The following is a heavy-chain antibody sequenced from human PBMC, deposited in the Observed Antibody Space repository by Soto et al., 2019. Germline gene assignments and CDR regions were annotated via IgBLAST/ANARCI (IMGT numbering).Heavy chain of an antibody. D-gene: IGHD4-17*01. CDR1: GCTFTGYY. J-gene: IGHJ6*03. CDR2: INPNSGVT. V-gene: IGHV1-2*04. Sequence: ASVEVSSKDSGCTFTGYYLHWVHQAPGKGLEWMGWINPNSGVTNYAQEFQGWVTITRDTSISTAYMELSRRRSDDTAVYYCARGPTTSYYYYMDVWVKGPTVTGSS. CDR3: ARGPTTSYYYYMDV.